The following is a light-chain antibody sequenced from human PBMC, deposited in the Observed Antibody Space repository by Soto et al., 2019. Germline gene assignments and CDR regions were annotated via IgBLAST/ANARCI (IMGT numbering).Light chain of an antibody. V-gene: IGLV1-51*01. Sequence: QSVLTQPPSVSAAPGQRVTISCSGSSSNIGNNYVSWYQQLPGTAPRLLIYDNNKRPSGIPDRFSGSKSGTSAILGITGLQTGDEADYYCGTWDSSLSAYVFGTGTKLSVL. CDR3: GTWDSSLSAYV. J-gene: IGLJ1*01. CDR2: DNN. CDR1: SSNIGNNY.